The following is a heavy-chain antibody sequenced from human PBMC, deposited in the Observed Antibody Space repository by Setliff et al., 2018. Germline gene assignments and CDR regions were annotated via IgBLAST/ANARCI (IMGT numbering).Heavy chain of an antibody. V-gene: IGHV4-34*01. Sequence: SETLSLTCAVYGGSFSGYYWSWIRQPPGKGLEWIGEINHSGSTKYSPSLKSRVTISVDTSKNQFSLKLSSVTAADTAVYYCVRDFSPSDGGNTIDAFDIWGQGTMVTVSS. CDR3: VRDFSPSDGGNTIDAFDI. J-gene: IGHJ3*02. D-gene: IGHD2-15*01. CDR2: INHSGST. CDR1: GGSFSGYY.